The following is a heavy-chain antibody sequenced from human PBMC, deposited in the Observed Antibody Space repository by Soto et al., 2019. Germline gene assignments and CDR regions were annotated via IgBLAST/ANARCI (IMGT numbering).Heavy chain of an antibody. V-gene: IGHV3-48*03. J-gene: IGHJ4*02. CDR3: ARVRRWERLPG. CDR2: ISSSGTNI. D-gene: IGHD1-26*01. CDR1: GLYFSTYE. Sequence: EVQLAASGGDLVQSGGSLRLTCADFGLYFSTYEMNWVRQAPGKGLEWVSFISSSGTNIYYADSVKGRFTISRDNAERSLYLQMNSLRVEDTAVYYCARVRRWERLPGWGQGTLVIVSS.